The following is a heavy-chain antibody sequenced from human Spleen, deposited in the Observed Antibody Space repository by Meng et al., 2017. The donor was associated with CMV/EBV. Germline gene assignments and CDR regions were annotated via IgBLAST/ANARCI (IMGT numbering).Heavy chain of an antibody. V-gene: IGHV4-59*13. CDR3: ARDQSGIGGPYSYNGMDV. Sequence: GSLRLSCTVSGGSINTAYWTWIRHPPGKGLEWIGYIYNSGTTNYNLSLESRVTISLDTSKNQFSLRLSSVTAADTAVYYCARDQSGIGGPYSYNGMDVWGQGTTVTVSS. J-gene: IGHJ6*02. CDR2: IYNSGTT. D-gene: IGHD3-10*01. CDR1: GGSINTAY.